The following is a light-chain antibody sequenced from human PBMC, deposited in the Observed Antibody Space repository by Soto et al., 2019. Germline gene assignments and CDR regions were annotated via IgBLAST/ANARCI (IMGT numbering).Light chain of an antibody. CDR3: QQYNNWPTT. CDR2: GAS. J-gene: IGKJ5*01. V-gene: IGKV3-15*01. CDR1: PSVNIN. Sequence: EVVLTQSPATLSVSPGEGATLSCRASPSVNINLAWYQQKPGQAPRLLIYGASTRATGVPARFSGSGSGTEFTLTISTLQSEDFAVYYCQQYNNWPTTFGQGTRLEIK.